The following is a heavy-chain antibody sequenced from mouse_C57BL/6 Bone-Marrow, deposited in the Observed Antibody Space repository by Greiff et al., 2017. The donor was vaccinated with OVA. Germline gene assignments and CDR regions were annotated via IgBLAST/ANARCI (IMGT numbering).Heavy chain of an antibody. V-gene: IGHV14-2*01. J-gene: IGHJ1*03. CDR3: AHGSSYGWYFDV. Sequence: EVQLQQSGAELVKPGASVKLSCTASGFNIKDYYMHWVKQRTEQGLEWIGRIDPEDGETKYDPKFQGKATITADTSSNTAYLQLSSLTSEDTAVYYCAHGSSYGWYFDVWGTGTTVTVSS. D-gene: IGHD1-1*01. CDR2: IDPEDGET. CDR1: GFNIKDYY.